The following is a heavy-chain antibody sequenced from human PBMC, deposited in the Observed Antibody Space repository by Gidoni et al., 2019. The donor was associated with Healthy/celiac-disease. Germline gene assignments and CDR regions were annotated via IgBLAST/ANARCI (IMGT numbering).Heavy chain of an antibody. CDR2: ISRSSSYI. V-gene: IGHV3-21*01. J-gene: IGHJ4*02. CDR1: GFTFSSYS. CDR3: ARVGHGGSSWYAY. Sequence: EVQLVESGGGLVKPGGSLGLSCAASGFTFSSYSMNWVRQAPGKGLGWCSSISRSSSYIYYADSVKGRFTISRDNAKNSLYLQMNSLRAEDTAVYYCARVGHGGSSWYAYWGQGTLVTVSS. D-gene: IGHD6-13*01.